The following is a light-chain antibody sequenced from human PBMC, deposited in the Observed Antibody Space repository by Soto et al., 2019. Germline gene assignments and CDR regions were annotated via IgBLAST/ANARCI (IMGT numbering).Light chain of an antibody. CDR3: QQSYSTPIT. CDR1: QSISSY. CDR2: AAS. V-gene: IGKV1-39*01. J-gene: IGKJ5*01. Sequence: DIQMTQSPSSLSASVGDRVTITCRASQSISSYLNWYQQKPEKAPKLLIYAASSLQSGVPSRFSGSGSGTDFPLTISSLQPAYFANYYCQQSYSTPITFGQGTRLEI.